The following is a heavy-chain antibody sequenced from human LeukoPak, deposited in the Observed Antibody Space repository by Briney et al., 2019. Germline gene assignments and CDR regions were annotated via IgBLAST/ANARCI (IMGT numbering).Heavy chain of an antibody. CDR1: ALPPSNYA. Sequence: RGSLRLSCAASALPPSNYAMSCVRQAQGKGLEWVSSNSDGGWTAYTDSVEGRFFISRETATNTLYLQMNSLRVEDTAGYYCAKECDYGNTSHMPCYWGQGTLVTVSS. CDR3: AKECDYGNTSHMPCY. D-gene: IGHD4-17*01. CDR2: NSDGGWT. V-gene: IGHV3-23*01. J-gene: IGHJ4*02.